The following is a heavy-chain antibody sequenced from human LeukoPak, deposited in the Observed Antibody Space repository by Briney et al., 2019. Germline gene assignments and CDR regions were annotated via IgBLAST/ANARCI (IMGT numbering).Heavy chain of an antibody. D-gene: IGHD2-2*01. CDR2: IYWDDDK. Sequence: SGPTLVKPTRTLTLTCTFSGFSLSTSGVGVGWSRQPPGKALEWLALIYWDDDKRYSPSLKRRLTITKDTSKHQVVLTLTNMDPVDTATYYCALRTSYKTFDFWGQGALVTVSS. CDR3: ALRTSYKTFDF. J-gene: IGHJ4*02. V-gene: IGHV2-5*02. CDR1: GFSLSTSGVG.